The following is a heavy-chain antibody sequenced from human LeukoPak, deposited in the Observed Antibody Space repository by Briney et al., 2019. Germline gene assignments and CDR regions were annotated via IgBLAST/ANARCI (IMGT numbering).Heavy chain of an antibody. V-gene: IGHV1-8*02. D-gene: IGHD3-10*01. CDR2: INPNSGNT. Sequence: ASVKVSCKASGYTFTGYYMHWVRQAPGQGLEWMGWINPNSGNTGYAQKFQGRVTMTRNTSISTAYMELSSLRSEDTAVYYCARGIRKRGSGSSISEYYFDYWGQGTLVTVSS. CDR1: GYTFTGYY. J-gene: IGHJ4*02. CDR3: ARGIRKRGSGSSISEYYFDY.